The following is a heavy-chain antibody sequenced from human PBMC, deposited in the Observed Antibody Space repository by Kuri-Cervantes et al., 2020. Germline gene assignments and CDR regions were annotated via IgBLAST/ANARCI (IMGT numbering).Heavy chain of an antibody. V-gene: IGHV4-30-4*01. Sequence: SCTVSGGSISSGDYYWSWIRQPPGKGLEWIGYIYYSGSTYYNPSLQSRVTMSVDTSKNQFSLKLSSVTAADTAVYHCALKTYAFDIWGQGTMVTVSS. CDR3: ALKTYAFDI. J-gene: IGHJ3*02. CDR1: GGSISSGDYY. CDR2: IYYSGST.